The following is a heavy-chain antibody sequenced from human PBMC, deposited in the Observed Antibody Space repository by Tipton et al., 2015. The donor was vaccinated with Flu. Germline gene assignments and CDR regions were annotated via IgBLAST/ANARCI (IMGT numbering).Heavy chain of an antibody. CDR2: IYTSGST. D-gene: IGHD3-16*01. V-gene: IGHV4-61*02. CDR1: GGSISSGSYY. CDR3: ARSVWGTPYFDY. J-gene: IGHJ4*02. Sequence: TLSLTCTVSGGSISSGSYYWSWIRQPAGKGLEWIGRIYTSGSTNYNPSLKSRATISVDTSKNQFSLKLSSVTAADTAVYYCARSVWGTPYFDYWGQGTLVTVSS.